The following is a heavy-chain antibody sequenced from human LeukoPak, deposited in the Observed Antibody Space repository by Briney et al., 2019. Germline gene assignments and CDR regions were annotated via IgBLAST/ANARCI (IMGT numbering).Heavy chain of an antibody. D-gene: IGHD3-3*02. CDR1: GGTFSSYA. CDR2: IIPIFGTA. V-gene: IGHV1-69*05. Sequence: ASVKVSCKASGGTFSSYAISWVRQAPGQGLEWMGGIIPIFGTANYAQKFQGRVTITTDESTSTAYMELSSLRSEDTAVYYCARHFWSGYYRDYLGQGTLVTVSS. CDR3: ARHFWSGYYRDY. J-gene: IGHJ4*02.